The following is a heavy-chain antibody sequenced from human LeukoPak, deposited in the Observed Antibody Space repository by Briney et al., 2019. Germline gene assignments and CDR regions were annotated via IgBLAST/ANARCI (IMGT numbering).Heavy chain of an antibody. CDR2: IRYDGSAK. CDR1: GLTFSNFW. V-gene: IGHV3-7*03. D-gene: IGHD5-24*01. CDR3: ATYRWLGE. J-gene: IGHJ4*02. Sequence: PGGSLRLSCGVSGLTFSNFWMTWVRQPPGKGLEWVANIRYDGSAKYYVDAVKGRFTISRDNAKNSLYLQMNSLNAEDTAIYYCATYRWLGEWGQGTLVTVSS.